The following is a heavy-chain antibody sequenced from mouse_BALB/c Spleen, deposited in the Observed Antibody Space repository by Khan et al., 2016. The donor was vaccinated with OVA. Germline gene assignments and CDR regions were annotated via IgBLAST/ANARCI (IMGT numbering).Heavy chain of an antibody. CDR1: GYSFTNYG. Sequence: QIQLVQSGPELKKPGETVKISCKASGYSFTNYGMNWVKQSPGKALKWMGWINTYTGEPTYADEFKGRFAFSLETSAKTAYLQINILKNEDTATYFCARPPYFSFTLNYWGQGTSVTVSS. D-gene: IGHD2-10*01. V-gene: IGHV9-3-1*01. CDR2: INTYTGEP. J-gene: IGHJ4*01. CDR3: ARPPYFSFTLNY.